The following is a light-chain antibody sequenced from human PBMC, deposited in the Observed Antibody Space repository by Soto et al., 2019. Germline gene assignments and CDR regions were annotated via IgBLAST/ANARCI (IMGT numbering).Light chain of an antibody. CDR1: RSDVGGYNY. J-gene: IGLJ1*01. V-gene: IGLV2-14*01. CDR3: CSYTNNNTIV. CDR2: AVS. Sequence: HSALTQPASVSGSPGQSIAISCTGTRSDVGGYNYVSWYQQHPGKAPKVLFYAVSNRPSGVSNRFSGSKSDNTPSLTISGLQAEDEADYFCCSYTNNNTIVFGTGTKVTVL.